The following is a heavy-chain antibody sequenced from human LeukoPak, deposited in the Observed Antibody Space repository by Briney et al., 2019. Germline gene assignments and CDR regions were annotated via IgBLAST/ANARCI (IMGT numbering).Heavy chain of an antibody. CDR2: ISWNSGSI. CDR3: AKANHYGDYLDY. D-gene: IGHD4-17*01. V-gene: IGHV3-9*01. J-gene: IGHJ4*02. CDR1: GFTFDDYA. Sequence: PGGSLRLSCAASGFTFDDYAMHWVRQAPGKGLEWVSGISWNSGSIGYADSVKGRFTISRDNAKDSLYLQMNSLRAEDTALSYCAKANHYGDYLDYWGQGTLVTVSS.